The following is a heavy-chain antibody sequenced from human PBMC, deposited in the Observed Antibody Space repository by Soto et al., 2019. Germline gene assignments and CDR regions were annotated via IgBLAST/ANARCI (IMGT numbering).Heavy chain of an antibody. D-gene: IGHD3-3*01. Sequence: GGSLRLSCAASGFTFSSYGMHWVRQAPGKGLEWVAVIWYDGSNKYYADSVKGRFTISRDNSKNTLYLQMNSLRAEDTAVYYCARGPYYDFWSGYYRADYYYYGMDVWGQGTTVTVSS. CDR2: IWYDGSNK. CDR1: GFTFSSYG. V-gene: IGHV3-33*01. J-gene: IGHJ6*02. CDR3: ARGPYYDFWSGYYRADYYYYGMDV.